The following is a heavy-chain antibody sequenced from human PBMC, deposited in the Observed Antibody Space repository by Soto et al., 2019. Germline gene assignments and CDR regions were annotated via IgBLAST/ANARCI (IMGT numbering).Heavy chain of an antibody. CDR3: AREPEGLEN. Sequence: HLGGSLRLSCAASGFTVSSNYMSWVRQAPGKGLEWVANIKEDGSEKYYVDSVKGRFTISRDNAKNSLYLQMNSLRAEDTAVYYCAREPEGLENWGQGALVTVSS. J-gene: IGHJ4*02. CDR1: GFTVSSNY. V-gene: IGHV3-7*01. CDR2: IKEDGSEK.